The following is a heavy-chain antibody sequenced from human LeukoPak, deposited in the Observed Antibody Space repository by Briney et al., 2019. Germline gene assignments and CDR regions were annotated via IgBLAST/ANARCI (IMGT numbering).Heavy chain of an antibody. CDR1: GFSFSTYG. J-gene: IGHJ4*02. D-gene: IGHD6-13*01. Sequence: PGGSLRLSCAASGFSFSTYGMHWVRQAPGKGLEWVAVISSNGNDRYHVDSVKGRFTISRDNSKSTLYLQMNTLGVEDTAVYYCAKDGDRGAAGYYFDYWGQGSLVTVSS. CDR2: ISSNGNDR. CDR3: AKDGDRGAAGYYFDY. V-gene: IGHV3-30*18.